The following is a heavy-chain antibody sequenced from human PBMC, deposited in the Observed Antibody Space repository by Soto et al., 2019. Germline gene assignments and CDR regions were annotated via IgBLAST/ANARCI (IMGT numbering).Heavy chain of an antibody. CDR2: IYFRGST. CDR1: GGSISSGGYY. D-gene: IGHD1-20*01. Sequence: PSETLSLTCSVSGGSISSGGYYWTWIRQHPGKCLEWIGYIYFRGSTYYNPSLKSRITISVDTSKNQFSLKLSSVTAADTAVYYCARDNPISGTPTLDYWGEGTLVTVSS. CDR3: ARDNPISGTPTLDY. V-gene: IGHV4-31*03. J-gene: IGHJ4*02.